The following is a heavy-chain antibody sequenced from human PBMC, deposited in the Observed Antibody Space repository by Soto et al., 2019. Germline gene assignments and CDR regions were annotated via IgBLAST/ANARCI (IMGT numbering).Heavy chain of an antibody. CDR2: ISPVFGTA. J-gene: IGHJ6*02. CDR1: GGTLRNYG. V-gene: IGHV1-69*12. Sequence: QVQLVQSGAEVKKPGSSVRVSCKASGGTLRNYGISWVRQAPGQGLEWMGGISPVFGTANYAQKFQGRVTIRADESTSTVYMDVTSLRSEDTAVYYCSRGDATKIVVTTYYGMDVWGQGTTVTVSS. CDR3: SRGDATKIVVTTYYGMDV. D-gene: IGHD4-17*01.